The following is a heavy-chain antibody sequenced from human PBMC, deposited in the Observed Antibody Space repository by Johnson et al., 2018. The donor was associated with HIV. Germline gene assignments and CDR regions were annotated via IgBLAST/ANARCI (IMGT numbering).Heavy chain of an antibody. CDR1: GFTVSSNY. CDR3: ARQGARPQWDAFDI. CDR2: IYSGGST. D-gene: IGHD2-8*01. J-gene: IGHJ3*02. V-gene: IGHV3-66*04. Sequence: VQLVESGGGLVQPGGSLRLYCAASGFTVSSNYMSWVRQAPGKGLEWVSVIYSGGSTYYADSVKGRFTVSRDISKNTLYLQMNSLRAEDTAVYYCARQGARPQWDAFDIWGQGTMVIVSS.